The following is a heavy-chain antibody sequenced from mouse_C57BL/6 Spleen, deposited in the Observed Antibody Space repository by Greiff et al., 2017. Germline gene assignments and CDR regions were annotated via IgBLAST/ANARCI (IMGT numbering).Heavy chain of an antibody. Sequence: VQLQQSGPELVKPGASVKISCKASGSAFSSSWMNWVKQRPGKGLEWIGRIYPGDGDTNSNGKFKGKATLTADKSSSTAYMQRSSLTSDDAAVYFCARIYYDYDEGDWGQGTTLTVSS. D-gene: IGHD2-4*01. J-gene: IGHJ2*01. CDR3: ARIYYDYDEGD. CDR2: IYPGDGDT. CDR1: GSAFSSSW. V-gene: IGHV1-82*01.